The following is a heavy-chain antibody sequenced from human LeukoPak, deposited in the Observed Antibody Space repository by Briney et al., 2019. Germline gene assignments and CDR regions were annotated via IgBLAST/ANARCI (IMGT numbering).Heavy chain of an antibody. J-gene: IGHJ4*02. CDR2: IKSKTDGGTT. V-gene: IGHV3-15*01. CDR1: GFTFSNAW. CDR3: TTPPEYSRGYYFDY. Sequence: PGGSLRLSCAASGFTFSNAWMSWVRQAPGKGLEWVGRIKSKTDGGTTDYAAPVKGRFTISRDDSKNTLYLQMNSLKTEDTAVYYCTTPPEYSRGYYFDYWGQGTLVTVSS. D-gene: IGHD6-6*01.